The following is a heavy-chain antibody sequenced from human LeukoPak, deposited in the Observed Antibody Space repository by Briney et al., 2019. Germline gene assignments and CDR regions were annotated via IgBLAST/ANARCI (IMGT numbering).Heavy chain of an antibody. J-gene: IGHJ6*02. CDR3: ARDRGIQLWYYGMDV. CDR2: IYSGGTT. D-gene: IGHD5-18*01. Sequence: GGSLRLSCAASGFTVSSNYMNWVRQAPGKGLEWVSVIYSGGTTYYADSVKGRFAISRDNSKNTLYLQMNSLRAEDTAVYYCARDRGIQLWYYGMDVWGQGTTVTVSS. V-gene: IGHV3-53*01. CDR1: GFTVSSNY.